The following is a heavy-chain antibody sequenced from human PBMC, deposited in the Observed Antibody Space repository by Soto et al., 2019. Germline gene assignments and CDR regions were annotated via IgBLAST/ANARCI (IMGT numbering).Heavy chain of an antibody. D-gene: IGHD3-16*01. J-gene: IGHJ6*02. Sequence: GGSLRLSCAASGFTFSSYGMHWVRQAPGKGPEWVAVISYDGSNKYYADSVKGRFTISRDNSKNTLYLQMSSLRAEDTAVYYCAKDSTSYMYYYYYGMDVWGQGTTVTVSS. CDR3: AKDSTSYMYYYYYGMDV. CDR1: GFTFSSYG. V-gene: IGHV3-30*18. CDR2: ISYDGSNK.